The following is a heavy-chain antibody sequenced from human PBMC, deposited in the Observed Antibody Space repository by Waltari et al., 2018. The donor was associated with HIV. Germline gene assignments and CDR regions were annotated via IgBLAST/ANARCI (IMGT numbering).Heavy chain of an antibody. V-gene: IGHV3-21*01. J-gene: IGHJ4*02. Sequence: EVQLVESGGGLVKPGGSLRLSCAASGFTFSSYNMNWVRQAPGKGREWVSSMSSTSSYIYYADSVKGRFTISRDNAKNSLYLQMNSLRAEDTAVYYCARGIGSTSCYYDYWGQGTLVTVSS. CDR3: ARGIGSTSCYYDY. CDR1: GFTFSSYN. D-gene: IGHD2-2*01. CDR2: MSSTSSYI.